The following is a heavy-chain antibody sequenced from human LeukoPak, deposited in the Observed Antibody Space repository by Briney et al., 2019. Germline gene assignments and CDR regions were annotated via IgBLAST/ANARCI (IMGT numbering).Heavy chain of an antibody. D-gene: IGHD3-3*01. Sequence: GESLKISCKGSGYTFTNYWVAWVRQMPGKGLEWMGIIYPYDSDTKYSPSFQGQVTISADKSIFTAYLQWSSLRASDTAMYYCARGKGGYIKRFLEWFDAFDIWGQGTMVTVSS. J-gene: IGHJ3*02. CDR2: IYPYDSDT. CDR1: GYTFTNYW. V-gene: IGHV5-51*01. CDR3: ARGKGGYIKRFLEWFDAFDI.